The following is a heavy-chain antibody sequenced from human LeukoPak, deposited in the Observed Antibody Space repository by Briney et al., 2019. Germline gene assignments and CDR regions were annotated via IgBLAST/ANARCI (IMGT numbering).Heavy chain of an antibody. J-gene: IGHJ4*02. CDR1: GGSISSYY. Sequence: SETLSLTCTVSGGSISSYYWSWIRQPAGKGLEWIGRVYTSGSTNYNPSLKSRVTMSVDTSKNQFSLKLSSVTAADTAVYYCARTYYYDSSGPSGYYFDYWGQGTLVTVSS. V-gene: IGHV4-4*07. CDR3: ARTYYYDSSGPSGYYFDY. CDR2: VYTSGST. D-gene: IGHD3-22*01.